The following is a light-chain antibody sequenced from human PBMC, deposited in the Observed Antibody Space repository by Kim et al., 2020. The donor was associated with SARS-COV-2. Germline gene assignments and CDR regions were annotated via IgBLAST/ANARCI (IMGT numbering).Light chain of an antibody. CDR2: DAS. CDR3: QQRSNWPPWT. CDR1: QSVSSY. Sequence: SPGESATPPCRATQSVSSYLAWYQQKPGQAPRLLLYDASNRATGIPARFSGSGSGTDFTLTISSLEPEDFAVYYCQQRSNWPPWTFGQGTKVDIK. V-gene: IGKV3-11*01. J-gene: IGKJ1*01.